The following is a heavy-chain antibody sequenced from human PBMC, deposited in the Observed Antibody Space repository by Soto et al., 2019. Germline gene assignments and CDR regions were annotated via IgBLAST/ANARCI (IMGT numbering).Heavy chain of an antibody. V-gene: IGHV4-59*08. Sequence: VQLQESGPGLVKPSETLSLICTVSGDSISGYYWTWIRQPPGKGLEWIGDVFYSGSITYNPSLKSRVTISVDTATNHFSLKRRSVTAADTAVYFCARIERGYFVYWGQGTLLTVSS. CDR3: ARIERGYFVY. D-gene: IGHD3-3*01. CDR1: GDSISGYY. J-gene: IGHJ4*02. CDR2: VFYSGSI.